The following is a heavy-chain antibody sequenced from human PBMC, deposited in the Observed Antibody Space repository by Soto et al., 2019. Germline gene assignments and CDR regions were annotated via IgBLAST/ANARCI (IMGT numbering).Heavy chain of an antibody. CDR1: GASISSSTYY. CDR3: ERQNPSSGYYFPNPFDI. CDR2: IYYSGST. V-gene: IGHV4-39*01. J-gene: IGHJ3*02. D-gene: IGHD3-22*01. Sequence: SLTCTVSGASISSSTYYWGWIRQPPGKVLEWIGSIYYSGSTYYNPSLKSRITISVDTSKNQFSLKLSSVTAADTAVYFCERQNPSSGYYFPNPFDIWGQGTMVTVSS.